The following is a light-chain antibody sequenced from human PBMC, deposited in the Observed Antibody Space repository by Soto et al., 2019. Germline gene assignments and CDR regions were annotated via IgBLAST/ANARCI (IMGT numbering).Light chain of an antibody. CDR2: EVS. CDR1: SSDVGIYNY. V-gene: IGLV2-14*01. J-gene: IGLJ2*01. Sequence: QSVLTQPASVSGFPGQSITISCTGTSSDVGIYNYVSWYQQHPGKAPKLMIYEVSTRPSGVSNRFSGSKSGNSASLTISGLQAEDEADYYCTSYTTSSALVVFGGGTKLTVL. CDR3: TSYTTSSALVV.